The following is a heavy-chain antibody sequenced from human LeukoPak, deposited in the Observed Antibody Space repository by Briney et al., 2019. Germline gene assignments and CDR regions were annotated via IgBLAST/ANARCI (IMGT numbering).Heavy chain of an antibody. Sequence: ASVKASCKASGGTFSSYAISWVRQAPGQGLEWMGGIIPIFGTANYAQKFQGRVTITADESTSTAYMELSSLRSEDTAVYYCVYLGYCSGGSCYSGDFDYWGQGTLVTVSS. D-gene: IGHD2-15*01. V-gene: IGHV1-69*01. CDR1: GGTFSSYA. CDR3: VYLGYCSGGSCYSGDFDY. J-gene: IGHJ4*02. CDR2: IIPIFGTA.